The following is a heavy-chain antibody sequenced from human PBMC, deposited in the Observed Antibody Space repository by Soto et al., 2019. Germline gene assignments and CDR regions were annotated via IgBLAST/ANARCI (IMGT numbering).Heavy chain of an antibody. CDR2: ISAYNGNT. CDR3: ARKLLAVAGTELDY. CDR1: GHTFTSYG. V-gene: IGHV1-18*01. J-gene: IGHJ4*02. D-gene: IGHD6-19*01. Sequence: ASVKVSCKASGHTFTSYGISWVRQAPGQGLEWMGWISAYNGNTNYAQKLQGRVTMTTDTSTSTAYMELRSLRSDDTAVYYCARKLLAVAGTELDYWGQGTLVTVSS.